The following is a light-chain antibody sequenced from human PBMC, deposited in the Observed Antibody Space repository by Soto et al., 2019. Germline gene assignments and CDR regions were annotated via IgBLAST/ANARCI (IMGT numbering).Light chain of an antibody. CDR3: LLIYPGVGEV. V-gene: IGLV7-46*01. CDR2: DTN. J-gene: IGLJ1*01. CDR1: TGAVTSGHY. Sequence: QAVVTQEPSLTVSPGGTVTLTCGSSTGAVTSGHYPHWFQQKSGQAPRTLIYDTNNRHSWTPARFSGSLLGGKGALTLSDAQHEDDADYYCLLIYPGVGEVFGTGTKVTVL.